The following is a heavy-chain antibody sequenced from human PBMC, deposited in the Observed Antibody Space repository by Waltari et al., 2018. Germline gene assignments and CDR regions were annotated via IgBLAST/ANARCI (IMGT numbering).Heavy chain of an antibody. CDR3: ARALAAAGSPEYFQH. J-gene: IGHJ1*01. Sequence: QLQLQESGPGLVKPSETLSLPCTVSGGSISSSSYYWVWIRQPPGNGLDRIGSIYYSGSTYYNPSLKSRVTISVDTSKNQFSLKLSSVTAADTAVYYCARALAAAGSPEYFQHWGQGTLVTVSS. CDR2: IYYSGST. CDR1: GGSISSSSYY. D-gene: IGHD6-13*01. V-gene: IGHV4-39*07.